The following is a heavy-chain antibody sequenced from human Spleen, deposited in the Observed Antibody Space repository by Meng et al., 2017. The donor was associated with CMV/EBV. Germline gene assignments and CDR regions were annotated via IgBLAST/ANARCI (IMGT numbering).Heavy chain of an antibody. CDR1: GFTFSRYS. D-gene: IGHD3-3*01. Sequence: GGSLRLSCAASGFTFSRYSMNWVRQAPGKGLEWVANIKQDGSEKYYVDSVKGRFTISRDNAKNSLYLQMNSLRAEDTAVYYCARGLGVSDQRYYDFWSGYPSHQTPYFDYWGQGTLVTVS. J-gene: IGHJ4*02. CDR3: ARGLGVSDQRYYDFWSGYPSHQTPYFDY. V-gene: IGHV3-7*01. CDR2: IKQDGSEK.